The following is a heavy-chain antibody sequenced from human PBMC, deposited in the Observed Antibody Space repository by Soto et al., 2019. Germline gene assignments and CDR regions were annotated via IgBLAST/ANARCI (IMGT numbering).Heavy chain of an antibody. CDR1: GFTFSSYG. V-gene: IGHV3-33*01. D-gene: IGHD3-10*01. J-gene: IGHJ4*02. CDR3: ARDRNPRGKYYFDY. Sequence: GESLKISCAASGFTFSSYGMHWVRQAPGKGLEWVAVIWYDGSNKYYADSVKGRFTISRDNSKNTLYLQMNSLRAEDTAVYYCARDRNPRGKYYFDYWGQGTLVTVSS. CDR2: IWYDGSNK.